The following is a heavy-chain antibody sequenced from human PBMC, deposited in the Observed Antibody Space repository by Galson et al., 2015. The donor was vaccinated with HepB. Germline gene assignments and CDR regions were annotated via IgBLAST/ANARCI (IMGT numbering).Heavy chain of an antibody. J-gene: IGHJ4*02. CDR3: ATHQAGATGDFDY. V-gene: IGHV3-74*01. D-gene: IGHD1-26*01. Sequence: SLRLSCAASGFTFSSYWMHWVRQAPGKGLVWVSRINSDGSSTSYADSVKGRFTISRDNAKNTLYLQMNSLRAEDTAVYYCATHQAGATGDFDYWGQGTLVTVSS. CDR2: INSDGSST. CDR1: GFTFSSYW.